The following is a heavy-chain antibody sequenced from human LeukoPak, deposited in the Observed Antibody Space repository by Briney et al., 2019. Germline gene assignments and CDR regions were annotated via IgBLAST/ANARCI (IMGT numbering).Heavy chain of an antibody. CDR2: IYYSGST. Sequence: SETLSLTCTVSGGSISSSSYYWGWIRQPPGKGLEWIGYIYYSGSTNYNPSLKSRVTISVDTSKNQFSLKLSSVTAADTAVYYCARVRSGNFDYWGQGTLVTVSS. V-gene: IGHV4-61*05. J-gene: IGHJ4*02. CDR3: ARVRSGNFDY. CDR1: GGSISSSSYY. D-gene: IGHD2-15*01.